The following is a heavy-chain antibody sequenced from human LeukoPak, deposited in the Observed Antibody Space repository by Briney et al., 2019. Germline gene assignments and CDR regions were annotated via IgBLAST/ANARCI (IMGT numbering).Heavy chain of an antibody. J-gene: IGHJ6*04. V-gene: IGHV4-59*01. Sequence: SETLSLTCTVSGGSISSYYWSWIRRPPGKGLEWIGYIYYSGSTNYNPSLKSRVTISVDTSKNQFSLKLSSVTAADTAVYYCARDCSSTSCYGVVGMDVWGKGTTVTVSS. D-gene: IGHD2-2*01. CDR2: IYYSGST. CDR3: ARDCSSTSCYGVVGMDV. CDR1: GGSISSYY.